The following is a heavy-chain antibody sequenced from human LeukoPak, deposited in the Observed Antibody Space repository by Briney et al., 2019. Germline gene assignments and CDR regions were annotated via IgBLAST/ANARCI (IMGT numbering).Heavy chain of an antibody. J-gene: IGHJ3*02. D-gene: IGHD4-17*01. CDR2: IEQDGSEK. CDR1: GFIFSSYW. Sequence: GGSLRLSCAASGFIFSSYWMSWVRQAPGKGLEWVANIEQDGSEKYYVDSVKGRFTISRDNAKNSLYLQMNSLRAEDTAVYYCAGYGDYGAFDIWGQGTMVTVSS. CDR3: AGYGDYGAFDI. V-gene: IGHV3-7*01.